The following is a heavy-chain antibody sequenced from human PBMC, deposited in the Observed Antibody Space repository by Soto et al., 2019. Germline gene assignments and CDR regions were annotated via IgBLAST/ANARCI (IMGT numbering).Heavy chain of an antibody. J-gene: IGHJ6*01. CDR1: GFTFSNNA. CDR3: ARGTTTSAFSAMDV. D-gene: IGHD1-1*01. CDR2: ISYDGSNK. V-gene: IGHV3-30-3*01. Sequence: QVQLVGSGGGVVQPGRSLRLSSAASGFTFSNNAMAWVRQAPGKGLEWVAVISYDGSNKYIAESVKGRFTISRDNSKNTLFLQMNSLRAEDTAVYYCARGTTTSAFSAMDVWGQGTTVTVSS.